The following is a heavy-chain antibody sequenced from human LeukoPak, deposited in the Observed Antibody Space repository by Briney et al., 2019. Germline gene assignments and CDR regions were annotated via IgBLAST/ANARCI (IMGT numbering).Heavy chain of an antibody. CDR1: RFSFSKYG. CDR2: IRYDGTNK. CDR3: AKDLYGDYGRGIDY. J-gene: IGHJ4*02. D-gene: IGHD4-17*01. V-gene: IGHV3-30*02. Sequence: PGGSLRLSCAASRFSFSKYGMHWVRQAPGKGLEWVAFIRYDGTNKYYVDSVKDRFTISRDNSKNTLYLQMNSLRAEDTAVYYCAKDLYGDYGRGIDYWGQGTLVTVSS.